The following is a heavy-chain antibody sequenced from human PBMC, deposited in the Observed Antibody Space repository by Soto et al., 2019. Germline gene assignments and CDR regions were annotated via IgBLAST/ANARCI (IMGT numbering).Heavy chain of an antibody. CDR1: GYTFTSYG. CDR3: AGWVTWYIDY. CDR2: ISAYNGNT. Sequence: NVSCKASGYTFTSYGISWVRQAPGQGLEWMGWISAYNGNTNYAQKLQGRVTMTTDTSTSTAYMELRSLRSDDTAVYYCAGWVTWYIDYWGQGTLVTVSS. J-gene: IGHJ4*02. V-gene: IGHV1-18*01. D-gene: IGHD2-21*02.